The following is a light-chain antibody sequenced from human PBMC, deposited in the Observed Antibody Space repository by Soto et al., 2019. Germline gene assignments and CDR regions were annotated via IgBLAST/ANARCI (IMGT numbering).Light chain of an antibody. Sequence: EIVMTQSPATLSLSPGERATLSCRASQTIDNTLAWYQRKPGQAPRLLIYYTSTRATGIPARFSGSGSGTEFTLTINSLQSEDSAVYYCQQHNQWPITFGQGTRLEIK. CDR2: YTS. CDR3: QQHNQWPIT. J-gene: IGKJ5*01. V-gene: IGKV3D-15*01. CDR1: QTIDNT.